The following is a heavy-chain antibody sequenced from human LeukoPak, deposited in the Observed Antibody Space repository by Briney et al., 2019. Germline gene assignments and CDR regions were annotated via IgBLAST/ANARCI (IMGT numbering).Heavy chain of an antibody. V-gene: IGHV5-51*01. CDR1: GYSFTSYW. CDR3: ARLVGTVDYYDSSGYEEAFDI. CDR2: IYPGDSDT. J-gene: IGHJ3*02. Sequence: GESLKISCKGSGYSFTSYWIGWVRQMPGKGLEWMGIIYPGDSDTRYSPSFQGQVTISADKSISTAYLQWSSLKASDTAMYYCARLVGTVDYYDSSGYEEAFDIWGQGTMVTVSS. D-gene: IGHD3-22*01.